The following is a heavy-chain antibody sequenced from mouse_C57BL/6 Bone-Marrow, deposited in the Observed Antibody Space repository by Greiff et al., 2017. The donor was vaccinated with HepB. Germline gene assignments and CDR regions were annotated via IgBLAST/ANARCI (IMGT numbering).Heavy chain of an antibody. V-gene: IGHV1-19*01. CDR2: INPYNGGT. D-gene: IGHD4-1*01. CDR1: GYTFTDYY. J-gene: IGHJ3*01. Sequence: EVKLQESGPVLVKPGASVKMSCKASGYTFTDYYMNWVKQSHGKSLEWIGVINPYNGGTSYNQKFKGKATLTVDKSSSTAYMELNSLTSEDSAVYYCARNVGRGAWFAYWGQGTLVTVSA. CDR3: ARNVGRGAWFAY.